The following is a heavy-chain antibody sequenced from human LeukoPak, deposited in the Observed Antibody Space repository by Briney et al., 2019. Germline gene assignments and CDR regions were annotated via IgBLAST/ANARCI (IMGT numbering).Heavy chain of an antibody. CDR2: ISTSSIYI. Sequence: GGSLRLSCAASGFTFSSYSMNWVRQAPGKGLEWVSSISTSSIYIYYADSVKGRFTISRDNAKKSEHLQMNSLRAEDTAVYYCARGASVVAGSDNAFDIWGQGTMVTVSS. D-gene: IGHD6-19*01. CDR1: GFTFSSYS. J-gene: IGHJ3*02. CDR3: ARGASVVAGSDNAFDI. V-gene: IGHV3-21*01.